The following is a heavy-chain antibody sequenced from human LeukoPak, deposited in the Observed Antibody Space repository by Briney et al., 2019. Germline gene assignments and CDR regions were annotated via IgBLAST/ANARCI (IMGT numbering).Heavy chain of an antibody. CDR3: AKEGTGHDDIPEYYFDY. J-gene: IGHJ4*02. V-gene: IGHV3-43*01. Sequence: GGSLRLSCVASGFNFNDHAMHWVRHPPGKGLEWVGLITWDGRTTYYADSLKGQFTISRDNSRNSLFLQIHSLKNEDSGLYYCAKEGTGHDDIPEYYFDYWGRGTVVTVS. CDR2: ITWDGRTT. D-gene: IGHD5-12*01. CDR1: GFNFNDHA.